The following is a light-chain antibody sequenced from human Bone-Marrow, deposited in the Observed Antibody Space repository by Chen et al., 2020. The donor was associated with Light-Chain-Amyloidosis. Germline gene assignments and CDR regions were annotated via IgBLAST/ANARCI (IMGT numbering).Light chain of an antibody. CDR1: ALGSKY. V-gene: IGLV3-1*01. J-gene: IGLJ1*01. CDR2: QDS. CDR3: QAWDSATGEV. Sequence: YDLTQPPAVSVSPGQTATISCSGGALGSKYVHWYQHKAGHSPVVVIYQDSKRPSGIPERFSGSNSGNTATLTISGTQPIDEADYYCQAWDSATGEVFGTGTTVTVL.